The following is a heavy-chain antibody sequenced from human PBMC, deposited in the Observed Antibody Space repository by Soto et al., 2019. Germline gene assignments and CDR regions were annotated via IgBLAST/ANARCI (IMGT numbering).Heavy chain of an antibody. CDR3: ASGGVYDIYFDY. V-gene: IGHV4-30-4*01. Sequence: QVQLQESGPGLVKPSQTLSLTCTVSGGSISSGDYYWSWIRQPPGKGLEWIGYIYYSGSTYYNPSLKRRVTLSVDTSKNQFSLKLSSVTAADTAVYYCASGGVYDIYFDYWGQGTLVTVSS. CDR1: GGSISSGDYY. D-gene: IGHD5-12*01. CDR2: IYYSGST. J-gene: IGHJ4*02.